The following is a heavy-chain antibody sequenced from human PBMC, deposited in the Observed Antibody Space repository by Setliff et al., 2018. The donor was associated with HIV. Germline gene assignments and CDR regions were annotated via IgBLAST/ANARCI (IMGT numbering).Heavy chain of an antibody. CDR3: ARLTYYYDTSGPAAAFDI. CDR1: GGSFSGYY. Sequence: PSETLSLTCAVYGGSFSGYYWSWIRQPPGKGLEWIGEINHSGSTNYNMSLWSRVTISLDASRNQLSLKLTSVTAADTAVYYCARLTYYYDTSGPAAAFDIWGQGTMVTVSS. V-gene: IGHV4-34*01. CDR2: INHSGST. J-gene: IGHJ3*02. D-gene: IGHD3-22*01.